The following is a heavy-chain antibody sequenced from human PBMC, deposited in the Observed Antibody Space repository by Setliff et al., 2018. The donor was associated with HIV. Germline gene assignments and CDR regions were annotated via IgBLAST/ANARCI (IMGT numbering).Heavy chain of an antibody. CDR2: ISYDASRA. CDR3: ARREYIYVPRAFDL. V-gene: IGHV3-30*07. D-gene: IGHD5-18*01. J-gene: IGHJ3*01. CDR1: GFTFSTFA. Sequence: GGSLRLSCVTSGFTFSTFAMHWVRQAPGKGLEWVSVISYDASRASYADSVKGRFTISRDKSKSTVYLQMNSLRTDDTAVYYCARREYIYVPRAFDLWGQGTVVTVS.